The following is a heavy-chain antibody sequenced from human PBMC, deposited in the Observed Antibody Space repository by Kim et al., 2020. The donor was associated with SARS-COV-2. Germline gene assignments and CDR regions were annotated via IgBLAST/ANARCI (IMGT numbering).Heavy chain of an antibody. V-gene: IGHV1-18*01. D-gene: IGHD2-2*01. CDR2: ISAYNGNT. Sequence: ASVKVSCKASGYTFTSYGISWVRQAPGQGLEWMGWISAYNGNTNYAQKLQGRVTMTTDTSTSTAYMELRSLRSDDTAVYYCARDAVVVPAAKRHDDAFDIWGQGTMVTVSS. CDR1: GYTFTSYG. J-gene: IGHJ3*02. CDR3: ARDAVVVPAAKRHDDAFDI.